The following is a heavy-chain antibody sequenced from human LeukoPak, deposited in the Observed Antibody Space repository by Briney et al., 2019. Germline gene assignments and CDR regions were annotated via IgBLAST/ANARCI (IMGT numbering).Heavy chain of an antibody. D-gene: IGHD3-10*01. CDR2: ISSSSSTI. J-gene: IGHJ3*02. CDR3: ARDMVRGVIGAFDI. V-gene: IGHV3-48*04. Sequence: GGSLRLSCAASGFTFSSYSVNWVRQAPGKGLEWVSYISSSSSTIYYADSVKGRFTISRDNAKNSLYLQMNSLRAEDTAVYYCARDMVRGVIGAFDIWGQGTMVTVSS. CDR1: GFTFSSYS.